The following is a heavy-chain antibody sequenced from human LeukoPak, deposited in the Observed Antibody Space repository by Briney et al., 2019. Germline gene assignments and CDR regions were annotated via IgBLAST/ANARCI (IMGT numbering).Heavy chain of an antibody. Sequence: GGSLRLSCAVSGLSFSNVYMNWVRQAPGKGLEWVSRIKSITDGGTTAYAASVKGRFTISRDDSKNTLYLQMDGLKTEDTAVYYCIPSGSGNYYGFWGQGTLVTVSS. CDR3: IPSGSGNYYGF. D-gene: IGHD3-10*01. J-gene: IGHJ4*02. CDR1: GLSFSNVY. V-gene: IGHV3-15*01. CDR2: IKSITDGGTT.